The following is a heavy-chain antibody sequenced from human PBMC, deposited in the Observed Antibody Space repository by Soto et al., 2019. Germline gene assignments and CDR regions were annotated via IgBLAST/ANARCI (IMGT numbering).Heavy chain of an antibody. CDR3: ARDLGYYDSSGYFDY. Sequence: PGGSLRLSCAASGFTFSDYYMSWIRQAPGKGLEWVSYISSSDSIVSYADSVKGRFTISRDNAKNSLYLQMNSLRAEDTAVYFCARDLGYYDSSGYFDYRGQGTLVTVSS. CDR1: GFTFSDYY. D-gene: IGHD3-22*01. V-gene: IGHV3-11*01. J-gene: IGHJ4*02. CDR2: ISSSDSIV.